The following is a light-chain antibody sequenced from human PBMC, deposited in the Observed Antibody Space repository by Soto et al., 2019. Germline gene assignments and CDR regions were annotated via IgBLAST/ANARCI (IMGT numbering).Light chain of an antibody. J-gene: IGLJ1*01. V-gene: IGLV2-14*01. CDR3: SSYTRGNTYV. CDR2: EVT. Sequence: QSALTQPASVSGSPGQSITISCTGTSSDIGGYNSVSWYQQHPRKAPKLMIYEVTNRPSGISNRFSGSKSGNTASLTISGLQAEDEDDYYCSSYTRGNTYVFGTGTKLTVL. CDR1: SSDIGGYNS.